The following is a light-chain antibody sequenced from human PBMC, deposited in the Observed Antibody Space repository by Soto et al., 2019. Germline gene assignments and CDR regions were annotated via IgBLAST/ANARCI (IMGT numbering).Light chain of an antibody. J-gene: IGKJ1*01. CDR2: DAS. CDR1: QSVSSY. CDR3: QQYHNLWT. Sequence: EIVLTQSPATLSLSPGERATLSCWASQSVSSYLAWYQHKPGQAPRLLIYDASTRATGTPARFSGSGSGTEFTLTITSLQSEDFALYYCQQYHNLWTFGQGTKVDIK. V-gene: IGKV3-15*01.